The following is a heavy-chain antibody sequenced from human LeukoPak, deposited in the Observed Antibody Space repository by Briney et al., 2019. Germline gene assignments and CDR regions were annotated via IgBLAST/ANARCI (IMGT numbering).Heavy chain of an antibody. CDR2: IYHSGST. CDR3: ARRYREFDY. J-gene: IGHJ4*02. V-gene: IGHV4-38-2*02. CDR1: GYSISSGYY. Sequence: SETLSLTCTVSGYSISSGYYWGWIRQPPGKGLEWIRSIYHSGSTYYNLSLKSRVTISVDTSKNQFSLKLSSVTAADTAVYYCARRYREFDYWGQGTLVTVSS. D-gene: IGHD5-12*01.